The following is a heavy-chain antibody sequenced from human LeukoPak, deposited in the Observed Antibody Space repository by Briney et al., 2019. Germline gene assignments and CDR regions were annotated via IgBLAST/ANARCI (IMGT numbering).Heavy chain of an antibody. CDR1: GFTFSSYA. D-gene: IGHD3-3*01. V-gene: IGHV3-30*01. CDR3: ARVVAYDFWSGLGY. CDR2: ISYDGSNK. Sequence: GGSLRLSCAASGFTFSSYAMSWVRQAPGKGLEWVAVISYDGSNKYYADSVKGRFTISRDNSKNTLYLQMNSLRAEDTAVYYCARVVAYDFWSGLGYWGQGTLVTVSS. J-gene: IGHJ4*02.